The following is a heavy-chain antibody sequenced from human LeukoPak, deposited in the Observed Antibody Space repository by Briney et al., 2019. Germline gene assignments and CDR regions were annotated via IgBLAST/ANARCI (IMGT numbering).Heavy chain of an antibody. CDR3: AKAPVTTCRGAFCYSFDY. CDR1: GCTLSSYA. CDR2: ISDTGNT. V-gene: IGHV3-23*01. J-gene: IGHJ4*02. Sequence: ESLRLSCAASGCTLSSYAMSWVRQAPGKGLEWVSAISDTGNTNHADSVKSRFTISRDSSKNTLFLQMIRLRPADAAVYYCAKAPVTTCRGAFCYSFDYWGLGTLVTVSS. D-gene: IGHD2-15*01.